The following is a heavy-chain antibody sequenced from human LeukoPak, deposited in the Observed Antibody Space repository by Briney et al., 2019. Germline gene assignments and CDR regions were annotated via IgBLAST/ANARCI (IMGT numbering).Heavy chain of an antibody. CDR3: ARDPNWGSGY. V-gene: IGHV3-23*01. CDR1: GFIFSSYV. CDR2: IGTSGGDI. D-gene: IGHD7-27*01. J-gene: IGHJ4*02. Sequence: PGGSLRLSCAASGFIFSSYVRIWVRQAPGKGLEWVSIIGTSGGDIPYADSVKGRFSISRDNSKNTLSLQMNSLRVDDTAVYYCARDPNWGSGYWGQGTLVTVSS.